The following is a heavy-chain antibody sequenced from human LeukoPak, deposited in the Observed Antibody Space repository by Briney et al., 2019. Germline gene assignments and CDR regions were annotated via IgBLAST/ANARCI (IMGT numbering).Heavy chain of an antibody. CDR3: ARIMTTVTTYAFDI. CDR2: MNPNSGNT. Sequence: ASVKVSCKASGYTFTSYDINWVRQATGQGPEWMGWMNPNSGNTGYAQKFQGRVTMTRNTSISTAYMELSSLRSEDTAVYCCARIMTTVTTYAFDIWGQGTMVTVSS. J-gene: IGHJ3*02. CDR1: GYTFTSYD. V-gene: IGHV1-8*01. D-gene: IGHD4-17*01.